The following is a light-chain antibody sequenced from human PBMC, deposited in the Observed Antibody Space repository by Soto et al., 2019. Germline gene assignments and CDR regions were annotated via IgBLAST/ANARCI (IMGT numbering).Light chain of an antibody. CDR3: QQYYSTTRT. Sequence: DIVMTQSPDSLAVSLGERATINCKSSQSVLYSSDNKNYLAWFQQKPGQPPKLLIYWASTRESGVPDRFSGSGSGTDFTLTISSLQAEDVAVYCCQQYYSTTRTFGQGTKVEI. J-gene: IGKJ1*01. CDR1: QSVLYSSDNKNY. V-gene: IGKV4-1*01. CDR2: WAS.